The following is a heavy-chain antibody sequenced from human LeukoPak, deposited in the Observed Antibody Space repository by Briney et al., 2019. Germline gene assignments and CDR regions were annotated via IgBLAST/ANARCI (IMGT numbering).Heavy chain of an antibody. V-gene: IGHV4-59*01. Sequence: SETLSLPCTVSGGSISSYYWSWIRQPPGKGLEWVGYSYCSGSTNYNPSLKSRVTISVDTSKNQFSLKLSSVTAADTAVYYCASGVYSSSTSCSKHYFDYWGQGTLVTVSS. D-gene: IGHD2-2*01. CDR3: ASGVYSSSTSCSKHYFDY. CDR2: SYCSGST. J-gene: IGHJ4*02. CDR1: GGSISSYY.